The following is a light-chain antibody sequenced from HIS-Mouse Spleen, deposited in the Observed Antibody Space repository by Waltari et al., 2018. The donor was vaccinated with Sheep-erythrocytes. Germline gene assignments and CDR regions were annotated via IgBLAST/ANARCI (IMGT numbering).Light chain of an antibody. V-gene: IGLV2-11*01. CDR1: SSDVGGYNY. Sequence: QSALTQPRSVSGSPGQSVTISCTGTSSDVGGYNYVPWYQQHPGKAPKLMIYDASKRPSGVPDRISGAKSGNTASLTISGLQAEDEADYYCCSYAGSSTPWVFGGGTKLTVL. J-gene: IGLJ3*02. CDR2: DAS. CDR3: CSYAGSSTPWV.